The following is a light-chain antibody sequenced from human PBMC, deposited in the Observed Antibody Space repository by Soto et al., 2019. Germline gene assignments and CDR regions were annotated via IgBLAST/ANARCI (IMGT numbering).Light chain of an antibody. V-gene: IGLV7-46*01. J-gene: IGLJ2*01. Sequence: QAVVTQEPSLTVSPGGTVTLTCGSSTGAVTSGHYPYWFQQKTGQAPRTLIYDTSNKHSWTPARFSGSLLGGKAALTLSGAQPEDEADYYFLFSYGGGRVFGGGTKVTVL. CDR3: LFSYGGGRV. CDR1: TGAVTSGHY. CDR2: DTS.